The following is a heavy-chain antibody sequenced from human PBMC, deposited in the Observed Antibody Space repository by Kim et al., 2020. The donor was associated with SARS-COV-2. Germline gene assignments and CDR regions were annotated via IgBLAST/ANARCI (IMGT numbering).Heavy chain of an antibody. V-gene: IGHV3-30*01. CDR3: AGEHTMIVVVTPYYYYGMDV. J-gene: IGHJ6*02. Sequence: GRFTISRDNSKNTLYLQMNSLRAEDTAVYCCAGEHTMIVVVTPYYYYGMDVWGQGTTVTVSS. D-gene: IGHD3-22*01.